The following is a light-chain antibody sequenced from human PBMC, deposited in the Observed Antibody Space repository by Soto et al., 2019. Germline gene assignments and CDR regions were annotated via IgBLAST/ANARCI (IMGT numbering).Light chain of an antibody. CDR1: QSVGRN. V-gene: IGKV3-15*01. J-gene: IGKJ4*01. CDR2: TTS. Sequence: EMVMKQSPGTLSVSPGERVTLSCTASQSVGRNLAWYQQKPGQAPRLLIYTTSTRAPGIPARFTGSVSGTEFTLTISSLQSEDSAVYYCQQYNNWPDSFGGGTKVEIK. CDR3: QQYNNWPDS.